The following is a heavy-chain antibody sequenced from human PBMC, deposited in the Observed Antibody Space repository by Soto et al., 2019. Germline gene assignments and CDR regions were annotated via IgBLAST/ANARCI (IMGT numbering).Heavy chain of an antibody. CDR1: GGSISSGGYY. D-gene: IGHD1-26*01. J-gene: IGHJ4*02. CDR3: ARAKVGATAYYFDY. V-gene: IGHV4-31*03. CDR2: IYYSGST. Sequence: QMQLQESGPGLVKPSQTLSLTCTVSGGSISSGGYYWSWIRQHPGKGLEWIGYIYYSGSTYYNPSLKSRVTISVDTSKNQFSLKLSSVTAADTAVYSCARAKVGATAYYFDYWGQGTLVTVSS.